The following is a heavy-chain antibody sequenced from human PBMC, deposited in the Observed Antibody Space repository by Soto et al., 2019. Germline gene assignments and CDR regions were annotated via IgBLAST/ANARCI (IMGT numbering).Heavy chain of an antibody. Sequence: GGSLRLSCAASGFTFSSYGMHWVRQAPGKGLEWVAVIWYDGSNKYYADSVKGRFTISRDNSKNTLYLQMNSLRAEDTAIYYCARDPSSSWYDYWGQGTLVTVSS. CDR2: IWYDGSNK. D-gene: IGHD6-13*01. J-gene: IGHJ4*02. CDR3: ARDPSSSWYDY. CDR1: GFTFSSYG. V-gene: IGHV3-33*01.